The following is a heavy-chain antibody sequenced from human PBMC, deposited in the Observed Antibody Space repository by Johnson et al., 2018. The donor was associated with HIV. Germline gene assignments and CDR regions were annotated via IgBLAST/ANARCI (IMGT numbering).Heavy chain of an antibody. CDR2: INSDGSST. CDR1: GFTFSSYG. D-gene: IGHD1-26*01. Sequence: VQLVESGGGVVQPGGSLRLSCAASGFTFSSYGMHWVRQAPGKGLVWVSRINSDGSSTHYADSVKGRFTISRDNAKNTLYLHMNSLRAEATSVYYWAIDRKWVGGRYGDAFDIWGQGTMVTVSS. V-gene: IGHV3-74*01. J-gene: IGHJ3*02. CDR3: AIDRKWVGGRYGDAFDI.